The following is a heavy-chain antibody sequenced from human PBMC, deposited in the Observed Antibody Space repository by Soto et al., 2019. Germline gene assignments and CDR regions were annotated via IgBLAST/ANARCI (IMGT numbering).Heavy chain of an antibody. V-gene: IGHV4-59*01. J-gene: IGHJ5*02. D-gene: IGHD2-2*01. CDR3: ARSLIVVPAINWFDP. Sequence: PSETLSLTCTVSGGSISSYYWSWIRQPPGKGLEWIGYIYYSGSTNYNPSLKSRVTISVDTSKNQFSLKLSSVTAADTAGYYCARSLIVVPAINWFDPWGQGTLVTVSS. CDR2: IYYSGST. CDR1: GGSISSYY.